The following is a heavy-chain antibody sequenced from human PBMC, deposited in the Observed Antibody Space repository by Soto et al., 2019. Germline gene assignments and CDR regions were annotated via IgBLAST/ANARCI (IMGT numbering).Heavy chain of an antibody. J-gene: IGHJ6*02. V-gene: IGHV3-30*18. Sequence: GGSLRLSCAASGFTFSIYGMHWVRQAPGKGLEWVAVISYDGSNKYYADSVKGRFTISRDNSKNTLYLQMNSLRAEDTAVYYCAKEKGSYGYLYYYGMDVWGQGTTVTVSS. CDR1: GFTFSIYG. CDR3: AKEKGSYGYLYYYGMDV. CDR2: ISYDGSNK. D-gene: IGHD5-18*01.